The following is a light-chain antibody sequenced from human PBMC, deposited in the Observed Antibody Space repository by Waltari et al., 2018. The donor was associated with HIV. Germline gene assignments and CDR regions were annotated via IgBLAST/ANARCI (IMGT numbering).Light chain of an antibody. CDR3: QVWDSSASYV. V-gene: IGLV3-9*01. Sequence: SYDLTQTLSVSVALGQTATITCGGTKLGSKSVHWYQQKSGQVPVLCIYKNSTRASGIPERCSGSNSGTTATLAITGVQAVDEADYYCQVWDSSASYVFGPGTKVTV. J-gene: IGLJ1*01. CDR1: KLGSKS. CDR2: KNS.